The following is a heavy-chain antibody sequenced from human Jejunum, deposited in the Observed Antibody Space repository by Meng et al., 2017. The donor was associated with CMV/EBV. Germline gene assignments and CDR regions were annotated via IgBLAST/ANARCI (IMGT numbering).Heavy chain of an antibody. CDR2: IDTNSGGK. CDR3: ENTPPCSGCDF. Sequence: KGAGYTVTAGCRQWVRQATGKGREWMGWIDTNSGGKGSAQKFQGRVTLTRDTAITKAYMEVNSLTSEDKAVYYCENTPPCSGCDFWGKGTLVTVSS. V-gene: IGHV1-2*02. CDR1: GYTVTAGC. D-gene: IGHD6-25*01. J-gene: IGHJ4*02.